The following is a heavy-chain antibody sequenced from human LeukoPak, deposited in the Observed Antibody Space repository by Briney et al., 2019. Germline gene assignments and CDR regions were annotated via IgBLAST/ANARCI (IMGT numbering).Heavy chain of an antibody. CDR3: ARDPVPNYYDSAGYYFDY. D-gene: IGHD3-22*01. J-gene: IGHJ4*02. CDR2: IYYSGST. Sequence: SETLSLTFSVSGGSISSSSYYWGWIRQPPGKGLEWIGSIYYSGSTYYNPSLKSRVIISVDTSKNQFSLKLSSVTAADTAIYYCARDPVPNYYDSAGYYFDYWGQGTLVTVSS. V-gene: IGHV4-39*07. CDR1: GGSISSSSYY.